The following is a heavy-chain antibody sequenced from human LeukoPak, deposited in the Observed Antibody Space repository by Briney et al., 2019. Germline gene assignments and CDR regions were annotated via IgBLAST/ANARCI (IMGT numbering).Heavy chain of an antibody. CDR3: ARANLYHGDMDV. Sequence: TGGSLRLSCAASGFTFSSYAMHWVRQAPDKGLEWVANIKRDGSEKYYADSVKGRFTISRDNAKYSLYLQMTNLRAEDTAVYYCARANLYHGDMDVWGKGTTVTVSS. J-gene: IGHJ6*03. V-gene: IGHV3-7*01. CDR1: GFTFSSYA. CDR2: IKRDGSEK. D-gene: IGHD3-10*01.